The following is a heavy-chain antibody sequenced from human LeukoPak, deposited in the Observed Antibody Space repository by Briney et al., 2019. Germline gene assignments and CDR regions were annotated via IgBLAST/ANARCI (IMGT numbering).Heavy chain of an antibody. D-gene: IGHD3-10*01. CDR2: INHSGST. CDR1: GGSFIGYY. J-gene: IGHJ4*02. CDR3: ASYYGSGFDY. Sequence: PSETLSLTCTVYGGSFIGYYWSWIRQPPGKGLEWIGEINHSGSTNYNPSLKSRVTISVDTSKNQFSLKLSSVTAADTAVYYCASYYGSGFDYWGQGTLVTVSS. V-gene: IGHV4-34*01.